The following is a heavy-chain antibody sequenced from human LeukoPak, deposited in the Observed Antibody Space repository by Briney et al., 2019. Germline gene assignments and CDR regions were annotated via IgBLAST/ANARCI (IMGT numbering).Heavy chain of an antibody. CDR3: AISSSYNYFDY. D-gene: IGHD2-15*01. CDR1: GFSFSSYN. V-gene: IGHV3-48*01. CDR2: ISRGSTTI. J-gene: IGHJ4*02. Sequence: PGGSLRVSCTASGFSFSSYNINWVRQAPGKGLEWVSYISRGSTTIYYADSLKGRFTISRDNAKNSLYLEMNSLRAEDTAVYYCAISSSYNYFDYWGQGTLVTVSS.